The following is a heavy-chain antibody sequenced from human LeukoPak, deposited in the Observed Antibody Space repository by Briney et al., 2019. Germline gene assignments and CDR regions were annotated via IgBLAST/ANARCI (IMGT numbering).Heavy chain of an antibody. D-gene: IGHD3-10*01. V-gene: IGHV4-34*01. Sequence: SETLSLTCAVYGGSFSGYYWSWNRQPPGKGLEWIGEINHSGSTNYNPSLKSRVTISVDTSKNQFSLKLSSVTAADTAVYYCARVTRGVTMVRGVISYYGMDVWGKGTTVTVSS. CDR1: GGSFSGYY. CDR3: ARVTRGVTMVRGVISYYGMDV. J-gene: IGHJ6*04. CDR2: INHSGST.